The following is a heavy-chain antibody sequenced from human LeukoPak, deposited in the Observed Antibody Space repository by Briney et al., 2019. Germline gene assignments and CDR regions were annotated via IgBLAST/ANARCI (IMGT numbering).Heavy chain of an antibody. CDR1: GFIFSSYG. Sequence: PGGSLRLSCEASGFIFSSYGMHWVRQAPGKGLEWVAVILYDEINKFYADSVQGRFTISRDISKSMLYLQMDSLRAEDTAVYYCAKDFFAPTVGGHIRIFFDSWGQGTLVTVSS. J-gene: IGHJ4*03. CDR2: ILYDEINK. D-gene: IGHD3-16*01. CDR3: AKDFFAPTVGGHIRIFFDS. V-gene: IGHV3-30*18.